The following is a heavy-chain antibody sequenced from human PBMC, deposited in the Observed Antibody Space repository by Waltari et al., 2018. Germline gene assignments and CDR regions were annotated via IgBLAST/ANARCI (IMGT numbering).Heavy chain of an antibody. CDR2: IKQDGSEK. Sequence: EVQLVESGGGLVQPGGSLRLSCAASGFTFSSYWMSWVRQAPGKGLEWVANIKQDGSEKYYVDSVKGRFTISRDNAKNSLYLQMNSLRAEDTAVYYCARDLGDSSVLFDYWGQGTLVTVSS. CDR1: GFTFSSYW. CDR3: ARDLGDSSVLFDY. D-gene: IGHD6-19*01. V-gene: IGHV3-7*03. J-gene: IGHJ4*02.